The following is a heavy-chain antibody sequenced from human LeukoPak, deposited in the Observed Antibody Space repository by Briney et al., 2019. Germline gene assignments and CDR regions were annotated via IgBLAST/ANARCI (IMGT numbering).Heavy chain of an antibody. J-gene: IGHJ4*02. CDR3: ARVEGITIFGVVIPYFDY. CDR1: GFTFSSYS. CDR2: ISSSSSYI. Sequence: GGSLRLSCAASGFTFSSYSMNWVRQAPGKGLEWVSSISSSSSYIYYADSVKGRFTISRDNAKNSLYLQMNSLRAEDTAVYYCARVEGITIFGVVIPYFDYWGQGTLVTASS. V-gene: IGHV3-21*01. D-gene: IGHD3-3*01.